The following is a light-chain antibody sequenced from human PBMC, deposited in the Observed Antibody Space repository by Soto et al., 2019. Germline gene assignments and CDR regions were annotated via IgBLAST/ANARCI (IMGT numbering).Light chain of an antibody. CDR3: QSYDSSLSVGV. Sequence: QSVLTQPPSVSGAPGQRVTISCTGSSSNIGAGYDIHWYQQLPGTAPNLLIYGNNNRPSGVPDRFSGSKSGTSASLAITGLQAADEADYYCQSYDSSLSVGVFGGGTKLTVL. CDR2: GNN. CDR1: SSNIGAGYD. J-gene: IGLJ2*01. V-gene: IGLV1-40*01.